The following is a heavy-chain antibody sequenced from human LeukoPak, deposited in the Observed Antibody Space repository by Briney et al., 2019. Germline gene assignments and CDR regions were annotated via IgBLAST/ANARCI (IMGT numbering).Heavy chain of an antibody. J-gene: IGHJ3*02. Sequence: SETLSLTCAVYGGSFSGYYWSWIRQPPGKGLEWIGEINHSGSTNYNPSLKSRVTISVGTSKSQFSLKLTSVTAADTALYYCARAGRWEGRPHAFDIWGRGTMVTVSS. CDR3: ARAGRWEGRPHAFDI. V-gene: IGHV4-34*01. CDR2: INHSGST. CDR1: GGSFSGYY. D-gene: IGHD1-26*01.